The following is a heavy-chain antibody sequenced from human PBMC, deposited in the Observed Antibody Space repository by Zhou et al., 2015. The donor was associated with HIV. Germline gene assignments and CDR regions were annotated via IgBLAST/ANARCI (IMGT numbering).Heavy chain of an antibody. CDR1: GFTFSTYA. Sequence: EVQLLESGGDLVRPGGSLRLSCAASGFTFSTYAMTWVRQAPGRGLEWVATIYPGETTHYADSVMGRFSISRDKSSNSLYLQMNGLRAGDTAVYFCGRLGGSGLYVVEDWGQGVLVSVSS. D-gene: IGHD6-25*01. CDR2: IYPGETT. CDR3: GRLGGSGLYVVED. J-gene: IGHJ4*02. V-gene: IGHV3-23*01.